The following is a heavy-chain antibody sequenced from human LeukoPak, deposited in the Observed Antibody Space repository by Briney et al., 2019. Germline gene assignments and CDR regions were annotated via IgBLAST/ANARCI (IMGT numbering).Heavy chain of an antibody. J-gene: IGHJ4*02. CDR1: GGSISSYY. Sequence: SETLSLTCTASGGSISSYYWSWIRQPPGKGLEWIGYIYYSGSTNYNPSLKSRVTISVDTSKNQFSLKLSSVTAADTAVYYCARRSVGATFDYWGQGTLVTVSS. CDR3: ARRSVGATFDY. V-gene: IGHV4-59*01. CDR2: IYYSGST. D-gene: IGHD1-26*01.